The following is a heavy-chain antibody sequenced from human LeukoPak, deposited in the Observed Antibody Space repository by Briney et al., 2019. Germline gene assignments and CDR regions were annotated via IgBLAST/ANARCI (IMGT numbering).Heavy chain of an antibody. CDR3: ARTYCGGDCSYSYFDY. CDR1: GYSFTTYW. Sequence: GESLKISCKGSGYSFTTYWIGWVRQMPGKGLEWMGITYPGDSDTRYSPSFQGQVTISADKSITTAYLQWSSLKASDTAMYYCARTYCGGDCSYSYFDYWGQGNLVTVSS. D-gene: IGHD2-21*02. CDR2: TYPGDSDT. J-gene: IGHJ4*02. V-gene: IGHV5-51*01.